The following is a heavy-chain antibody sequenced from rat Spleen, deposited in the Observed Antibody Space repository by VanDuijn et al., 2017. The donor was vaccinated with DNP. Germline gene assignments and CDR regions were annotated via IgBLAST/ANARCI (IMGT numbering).Heavy chain of an antibody. V-gene: IGHV5S10*01. Sequence: EVQLVESGGGLVQPGRSLKLSCAASGFTFSDYNMAWVRQAPKKGLEWVATIIYDGRGTYYRDSVKGRFTISRDNAKNTLYLQMNSLRSEDTATYYCTRGAGSPYWSFDFWGPGTVVTVSS. CDR1: GFTFSDYN. D-gene: IGHD5-1*01. CDR2: IIYDGRGT. CDR3: TRGAGSPYWSFDF. J-gene: IGHJ1*01.